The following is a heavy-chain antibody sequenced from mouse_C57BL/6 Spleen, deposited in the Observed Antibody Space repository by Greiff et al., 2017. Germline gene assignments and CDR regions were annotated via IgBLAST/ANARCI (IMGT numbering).Heavy chain of an antibody. J-gene: IGHJ1*03. CDR1: GYTFTSYW. CDR3: ARERIDGYYVGYFDV. V-gene: IGHV1-72*01. CDR2: IDPNSGGT. D-gene: IGHD2-3*01. Sequence: QVHVKQPGAELVKPGASVKLSCKASGYTFTSYWMHWVKQRPGRGLEWIGRIDPNSGGTKYNEKFKSKATLTVDKPSSTAYMQLSSLTSEDSAVYYCARERIDGYYVGYFDVWGTGTTVTVSS.